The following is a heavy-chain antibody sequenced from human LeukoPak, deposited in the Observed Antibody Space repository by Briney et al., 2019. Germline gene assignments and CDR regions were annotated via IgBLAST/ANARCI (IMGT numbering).Heavy chain of an antibody. CDR1: GGSISSYY. CDR3: AADVAVAGQRGFDY. Sequence: PSETLSLTCTVSGGSISSYYWSWIRQPAGKGLEWIGRIYTSGSTNYNSSLKSRVTMSVDTSKNQFSLKLSSVTAADTAVYYCAADVAVAGQRGFDYWGQGTLVTVSS. J-gene: IGHJ4*02. CDR2: IYTSGST. D-gene: IGHD6-19*01. V-gene: IGHV4-4*07.